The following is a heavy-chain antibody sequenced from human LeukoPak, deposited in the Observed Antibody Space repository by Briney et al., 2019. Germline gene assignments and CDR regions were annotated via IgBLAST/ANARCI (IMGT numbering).Heavy chain of an antibody. CDR3: AKFLPTHIVVANYYFDY. CDR1: GFTFSSYA. Sequence: GGSLRLSCAASGFTFSSYAMSWVRQAPGKGLEWVSAISGSGGSTYYADSVKGRFTISRDNSKNTLYLQMNSLRAEDTAVYYCAKFLPTHIVVANYYFDYWGQGTLITVSS. CDR2: ISGSGGST. D-gene: IGHD2-21*01. J-gene: IGHJ4*02. V-gene: IGHV3-23*01.